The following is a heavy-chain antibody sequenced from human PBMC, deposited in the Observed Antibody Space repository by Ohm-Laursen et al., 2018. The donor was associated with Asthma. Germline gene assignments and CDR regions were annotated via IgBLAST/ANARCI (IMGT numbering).Heavy chain of an antibody. CDR2: ASYDGGNK. J-gene: IGHJ4*02. D-gene: IGHD1-26*01. CDR1: GFTFSSYA. CDR3: AKATVQFSGSYFFDY. V-gene: IGHV3-30*18. Sequence: SLRLSCSASGFTFSSYAMHWVRQAPGKGLEWLAFASYDGGNKDYADSVKGRFTISRDNFDNALYLQMNSLRADDSAVYFCAKATVQFSGSYFFDYWGQGSLVTVSS.